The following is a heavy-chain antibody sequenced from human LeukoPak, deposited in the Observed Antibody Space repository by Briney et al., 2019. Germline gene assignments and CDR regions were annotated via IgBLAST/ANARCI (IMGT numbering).Heavy chain of an antibody. Sequence: ASVKVSCKAPGYTFTCYYMHWVRQAPGQGLEWMGWINPNSGGTNYAQKFQGRVTMTRDTSISTAYVELSRLRSDDTAVYYCARGQRGYSYGYYWGQGTLVTVSS. CDR3: ARGQRGYSYGYY. D-gene: IGHD5-18*01. V-gene: IGHV1-2*02. CDR2: INPNSGGT. CDR1: GYTFTCYY. J-gene: IGHJ4*02.